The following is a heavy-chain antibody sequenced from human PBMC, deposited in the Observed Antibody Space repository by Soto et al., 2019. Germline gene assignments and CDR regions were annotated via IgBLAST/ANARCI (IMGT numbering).Heavy chain of an antibody. J-gene: IGHJ4*02. V-gene: IGHV1-2*04. Sequence: GASVKVSCKASGYTFTGYYMHWVRQAPGRGLEWMGWINPNSGGTNYAQKFQGWVTMTRDTSISTAYMELSRLRSDDTAVYYCARLSPPSPTSSIAALPWYFDYWGQGTLVTVSS. CDR1: GYTFTGYY. CDR3: ARLSPPSPTSSIAALPWYFDY. CDR2: INPNSGGT. D-gene: IGHD6-6*01.